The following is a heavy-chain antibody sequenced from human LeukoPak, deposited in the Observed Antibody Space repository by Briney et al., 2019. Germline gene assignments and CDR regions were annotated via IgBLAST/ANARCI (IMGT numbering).Heavy chain of an antibody. CDR1: GGTFSIYA. J-gene: IGHJ4*02. D-gene: IGHD3-3*01. CDR2: IIPIFGAA. Sequence: ASVKVSCKASGGTFSIYAISWVRQATGQGLEWMGGIIPIFGAANYAQKFQGRVTITADESTSTAYMELSSLRSEDTAVYYCARELTYYDFWSGYLSFDYWGQGTLVTVSS. CDR3: ARELTYYDFWSGYLSFDY. V-gene: IGHV1-69*13.